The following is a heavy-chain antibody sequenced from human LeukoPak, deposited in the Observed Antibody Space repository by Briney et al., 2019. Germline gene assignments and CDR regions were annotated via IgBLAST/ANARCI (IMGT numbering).Heavy chain of an antibody. CDR1: GVSISSYY. CDR3: ASASYYYDSSGYVTN. J-gene: IGHJ4*02. CDR2: IYYSGST. D-gene: IGHD3-22*01. V-gene: IGHV4-59*01. Sequence: SETLSLTCTVSGVSISSYYWSWIRQPPGKGLEWIGYIYYSGSTSYNPSLKSRVTISVDTSKKQFSLKLSSVTAADTAVYYCASASYYYDSSGYVTNWGQGTLVTVSS.